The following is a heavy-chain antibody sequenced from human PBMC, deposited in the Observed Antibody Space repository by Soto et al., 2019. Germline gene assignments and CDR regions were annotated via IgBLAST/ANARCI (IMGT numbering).Heavy chain of an antibody. J-gene: IGHJ6*02. CDR1: GFTFRDHA. D-gene: IGHD5-12*01. CDR2: IWNDGSNK. V-gene: IGHV3-33*01. CDR3: ARALFPDVDIYAMDV. Sequence: GGSLRLSCAASGFTFRDHAMHWVRQPPGKGREWLAIIWNDGSNKFYAGSVQGRFTISRDNSKNTVYLQMNTLSAEDTAVYYCARALFPDVDIYAMDVWGQGTTVTVSS.